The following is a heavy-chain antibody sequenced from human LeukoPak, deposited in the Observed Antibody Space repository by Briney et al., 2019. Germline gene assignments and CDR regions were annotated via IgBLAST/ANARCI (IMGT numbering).Heavy chain of an antibody. J-gene: IGHJ4*02. D-gene: IGHD3-9*01. Sequence: GESLKISCKGFGYTFNLYWIGWVRQMPGKGLEWMGIIYPGDSDARYSPSFQGQVTISADKSISTAYLQWSSLKASDTAMYYCARQLDYDILTGYYNWGQGTLVTVSS. V-gene: IGHV5-51*01. CDR3: ARQLDYDILTGYYN. CDR1: GYTFNLYW. CDR2: IYPGDSDA.